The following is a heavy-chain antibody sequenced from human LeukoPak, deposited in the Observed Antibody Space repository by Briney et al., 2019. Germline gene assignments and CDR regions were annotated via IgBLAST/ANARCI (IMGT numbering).Heavy chain of an antibody. CDR1: GGSTSSYY. D-gene: IGHD6-6*01. CDR2: IYYSGST. V-gene: IGHV4-59*01. J-gene: IGHJ5*02. CDR3: AREASSSSSSWFDP. Sequence: SETLSLTCTVSGGSTSSYYWSWIRQPPGKGLEWIGYIYYSGSTNYNPSLKSRVTISVDTSKNQFSLKLSSVTAADTAVYYCAREASSSSSSWFDPWGQGTLVTVSS.